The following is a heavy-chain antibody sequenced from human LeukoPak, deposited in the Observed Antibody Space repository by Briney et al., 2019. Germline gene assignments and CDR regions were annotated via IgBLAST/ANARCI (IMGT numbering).Heavy chain of an antibody. J-gene: IGHJ4*02. CDR3: AKDNSNWSFDY. Sequence: GGSLRLSCAASGFTFSSYSMNWVRQAPGKGLDWVAFIRYDGSDQYYTDSVKGRFTISRDNSKNTLYLQMNRLRAEDTAIYYCAKDNSNWSFDYWGQGTLVTVSS. CDR1: GFTFSSYS. D-gene: IGHD6-13*01. CDR2: IRYDGSDQ. V-gene: IGHV3-30*02.